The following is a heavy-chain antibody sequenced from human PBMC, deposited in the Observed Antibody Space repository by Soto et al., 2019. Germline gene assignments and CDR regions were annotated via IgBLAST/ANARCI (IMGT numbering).Heavy chain of an antibody. D-gene: IGHD2-2*01. CDR1: GGTFSIYT. CDR2: IIPIFDIA. Sequence: QVQLVQSGAEVKKPGSSVKVSCKASGGTFSIYTITWVRQARGQGLEWMGRIIPIFDIATYAQKFQGRLTITADKSTSTAYMELSSLRSEETAVYYCAREDRDQDIGLVPAAIEAMDVWGQGTTVTVSS. J-gene: IGHJ6*02. V-gene: IGHV1-69*08. CDR3: AREDRDQDIGLVPAAIEAMDV.